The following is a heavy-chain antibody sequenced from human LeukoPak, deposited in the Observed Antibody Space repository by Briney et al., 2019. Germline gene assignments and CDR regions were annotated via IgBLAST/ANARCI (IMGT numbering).Heavy chain of an antibody. Sequence: GASVKVSCKAPGYTFTGYCMHWVRQAPGQGLEWMGWINPNSGGTNYAQKFQGWVTMTRDTSISTVYMELSRLRSDDTAVYYCARDLGGSQSDAFDIWGQGTMVTVSS. V-gene: IGHV1-2*04. CDR3: ARDLGGSQSDAFDI. CDR2: INPNSGGT. J-gene: IGHJ3*02. D-gene: IGHD2-15*01. CDR1: GYTFTGYC.